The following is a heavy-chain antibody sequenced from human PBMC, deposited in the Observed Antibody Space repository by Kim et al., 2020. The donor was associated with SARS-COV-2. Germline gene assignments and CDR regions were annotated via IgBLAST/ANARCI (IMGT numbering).Heavy chain of an antibody. V-gene: IGHV4-39*01. D-gene: IGHD6-13*01. J-gene: IGHJ4*02. Sequence: PDLKRRVTISGDTSKNQFSLKLSSVTAADTAVYYCARQYYSSSTTNEFDYWGQGTLVTVSS. CDR3: ARQYYSSSTTNEFDY.